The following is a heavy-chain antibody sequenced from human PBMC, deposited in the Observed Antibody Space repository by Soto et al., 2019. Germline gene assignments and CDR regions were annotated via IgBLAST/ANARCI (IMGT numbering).Heavy chain of an antibody. D-gene: IGHD3-10*01. Sequence: GGSLRLSCAASGFTFSAYDMTWVRQAPGKGLEWVSAISGSGYSTYYADSAKGRFTISRDNSKNTLYLQMNSLRADDTAVYYCAKDRRGPWPWGQGTLVTVSS. CDR2: ISGSGYST. CDR3: AKDRRGPWP. V-gene: IGHV3-23*01. CDR1: GFTFSAYD. J-gene: IGHJ4*02.